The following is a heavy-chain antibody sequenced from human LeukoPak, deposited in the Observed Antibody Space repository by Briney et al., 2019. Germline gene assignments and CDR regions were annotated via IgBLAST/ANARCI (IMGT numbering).Heavy chain of an antibody. Sequence: GGSLRLSCAASGFTFSSAAMTWVRQAPGKGLEWVSTITGSDDNTYYADPVKGRFTISRDFSRNTVRLQMNSLRTEDTAIYYCAKGPQLYSGYHPDYWGQGTLVTVSS. CDR1: GFTFSSAA. CDR2: ITGSDDNT. J-gene: IGHJ4*02. CDR3: AKGPQLYSGYHPDY. V-gene: IGHV3-23*01. D-gene: IGHD5-12*01.